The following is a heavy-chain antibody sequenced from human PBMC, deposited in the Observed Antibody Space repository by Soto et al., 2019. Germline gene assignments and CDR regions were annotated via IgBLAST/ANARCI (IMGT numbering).Heavy chain of an antibody. Sequence: QVQLVQSGAEVKKPGASVKVSCKAAGYTFTIYALHWVRQAPGQSLEWMGRINTGNGNRKYSQKFQDRVTITRDTSASTAYMELTSLTSEDTAVYYCVRGSPQTLTGFYTDEPYFDYWGQGTLVTVSS. CDR1: GYTFTIYA. V-gene: IGHV1-3*04. CDR2: INTGNGNR. D-gene: IGHD3-9*01. CDR3: VRGSPQTLTGFYTDEPYFDY. J-gene: IGHJ4*02.